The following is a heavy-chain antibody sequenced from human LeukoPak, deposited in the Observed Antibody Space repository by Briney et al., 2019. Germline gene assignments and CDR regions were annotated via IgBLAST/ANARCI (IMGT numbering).Heavy chain of an antibody. D-gene: IGHD5-12*01. CDR3: ASDIVATSGDF. CDR1: GFTFSDFI. Sequence: GGALRLSCAASGFTFSDFIMRWIRQAPGKGLEWVSYIASGGPAMYYAGSVQGRFTISRDNARNSLYLQMNGLRAEDTAVYYCASDIVATSGDFWGQGTLVTVSS. V-gene: IGHV3-11*01. J-gene: IGHJ4*02. CDR2: IASGGPAM.